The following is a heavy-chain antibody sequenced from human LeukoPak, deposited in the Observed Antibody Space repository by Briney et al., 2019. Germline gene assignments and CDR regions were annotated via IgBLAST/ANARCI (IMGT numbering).Heavy chain of an antibody. J-gene: IGHJ4*02. CDR3: ARRKSGED. V-gene: IGHV3-64D*06. CDR1: GFTFSTYV. D-gene: IGHD1-26*01. CDR2: ISSNGDNT. Sequence: PGGSLRLSCSVSGFTFSTYVLHWVRQAPGKGLEYVSAISSNGDNTYYADSVKGRFTISRDNSKNTLYLQMSSLRADDTAVYYCARRKSGEDWGQGTLVTVSS.